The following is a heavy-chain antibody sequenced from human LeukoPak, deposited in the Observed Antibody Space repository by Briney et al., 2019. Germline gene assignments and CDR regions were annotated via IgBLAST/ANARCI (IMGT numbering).Heavy chain of an antibody. Sequence: ASVKVSCKASGGTFSSYAISWVRQAPGQGLEWMGRIIPILGIANYAQKFQGRVTITADKSASTAYMELSSLRSEDTAVYYCARSGSGSYYNFPDYWGQGTLVTVSS. CDR1: GGTFSSYA. D-gene: IGHD3-10*01. CDR2: IIPILGIA. CDR3: ARSGSGSYYNFPDY. V-gene: IGHV1-69*04. J-gene: IGHJ4*02.